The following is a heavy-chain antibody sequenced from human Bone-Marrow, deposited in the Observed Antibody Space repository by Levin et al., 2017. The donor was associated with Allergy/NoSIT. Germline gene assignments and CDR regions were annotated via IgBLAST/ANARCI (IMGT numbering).Heavy chain of an antibody. CDR2: INHSGST. CDR3: ARDPPYYYGSGSANWYFDL. V-gene: IGHV4-34*01. Sequence: SETLSLTCAVYGGSFSGYYWSWIRQPPGKGLEWIGEINHSGSTNYNPSLKSRVTISVDTSKNQFSLKLSSVTAADTAVYYCARDPPYYYGSGSANWYFDLWGRGTLVTVSS. CDR1: GGSFSGYY. D-gene: IGHD3-10*01. J-gene: IGHJ2*01.